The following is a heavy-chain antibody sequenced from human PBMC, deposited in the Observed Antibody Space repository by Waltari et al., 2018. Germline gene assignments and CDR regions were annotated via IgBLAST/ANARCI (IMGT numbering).Heavy chain of an antibody. CDR2: IYYSGST. Sequence: QLQLQESGPGLVKPSETLSLTCTVPGGSISSSSYYWRWIRQPPGKGLEWIGSIYYSGSTYYNPSLKSRVTISVDTSKNQFSLKLSSVTAADTAVYYCTRVFDFWSGPYFDYWGQGTLVTVSS. J-gene: IGHJ4*02. CDR3: TRVFDFWSGPYFDY. V-gene: IGHV4-39*07. D-gene: IGHD3-3*01. CDR1: GGSISSSSYY.